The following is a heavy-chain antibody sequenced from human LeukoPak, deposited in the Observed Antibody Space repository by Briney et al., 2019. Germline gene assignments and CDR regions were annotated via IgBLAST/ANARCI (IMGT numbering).Heavy chain of an antibody. CDR3: ARADLDSSGYYYNHYYYYMDV. D-gene: IGHD3-22*01. CDR2: IKQDGSEK. CDR1: GFTFSSYW. Sequence: GGSLRLSCAASGFTFSSYWMSWVRQAPGKGLEWVANIKQDGSEKYYVDSVKGRFTISRDNAKNSLYLQMNSLRAEDTAVYYCARADLDSSGYYYNHYYYYMDVWGKGTTVTVSS. V-gene: IGHV3-7*01. J-gene: IGHJ6*03.